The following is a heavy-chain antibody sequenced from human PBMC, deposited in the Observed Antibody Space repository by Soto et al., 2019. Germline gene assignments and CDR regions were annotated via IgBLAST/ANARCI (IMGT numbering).Heavy chain of an antibody. V-gene: IGHV3-53*01. CDR2: FYLADGT. CDR3: ATWLLREHAFDI. J-gene: IGHJ3*02. CDR1: GFIVNGKKY. D-gene: IGHD2-15*01. Sequence: EVQVVESGGGLIQPGGSLRLSCAGSGFIVNGKKYITWVRQAPGKGLDWVSGFYLADGTYYADSVKGRFTVSIDSSKNTVYLQMNNLSPEDTAVYYCATWLLREHAFDIWGLGTMVTVSS.